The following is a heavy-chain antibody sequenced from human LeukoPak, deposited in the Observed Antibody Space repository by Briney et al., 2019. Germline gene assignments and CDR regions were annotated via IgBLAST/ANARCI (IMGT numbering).Heavy chain of an antibody. CDR1: GGSISSSSYY. CDR3: ARHRSPRWLQYLCYLDY. V-gene: IGHV4-39*01. CDR2: IYYSGST. D-gene: IGHD5-24*01. J-gene: IGHJ4*02. Sequence: PSETLSLTCTVSGGSISSSSYYWGWIRQPPGKGLEWIGSIYYSGSTYYNPSLKSRVTISVDTSKNQFSLKLSSVTAADTAVYYCARHRSPRWLQYLCYLDYWGQGTLVTVSS.